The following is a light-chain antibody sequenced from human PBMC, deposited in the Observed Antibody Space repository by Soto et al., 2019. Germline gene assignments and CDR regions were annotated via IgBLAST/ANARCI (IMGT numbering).Light chain of an antibody. CDR1: QSVSTY. Sequence: EIVLTQSPATLSLSPGERATLSCRASQSVSTYLAWYQHKTGQTPRLLIYDPSNRATGIPAMFSGSGSGTDFTLTISSLEPEDFTVYYCQQRSHWPLTFGGGNTVQIK. CDR3: QQRSHWPLT. V-gene: IGKV3-11*01. CDR2: DPS. J-gene: IGKJ4*01.